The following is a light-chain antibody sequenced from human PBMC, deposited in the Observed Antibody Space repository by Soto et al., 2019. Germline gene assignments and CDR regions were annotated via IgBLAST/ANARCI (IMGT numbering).Light chain of an antibody. J-gene: IGKJ5*01. CDR2: DAS. Sequence: EIVLTQSPATLSLSPGERATLSCRASQSVNSYLAWYQQKPGQAPRLLIYDASNRATGIPARFSGSGSGTDFTLTISSLEPKYFAVYYCQQRGTFGQGTRLEMK. V-gene: IGKV3-11*01. CDR1: QSVNSY. CDR3: QQRGT.